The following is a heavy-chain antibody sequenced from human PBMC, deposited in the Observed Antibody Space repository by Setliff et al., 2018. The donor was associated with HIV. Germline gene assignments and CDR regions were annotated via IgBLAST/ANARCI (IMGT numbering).Heavy chain of an antibody. D-gene: IGHD3-16*02. Sequence: SETLSLTCTVSGYSINNGLYWAWIRQPPGKGLEWIGSINHSGDTYYSPTLQSRVTLSVNPSNNQFSLNLTSVTAADTAVYYCARRKSGSSYRFFNYWGLGSLVTVSS. CDR2: INHSGDT. CDR3: ARRKSGSSYRFFNY. V-gene: IGHV4-38-2*02. CDR1: GYSINNGLY. J-gene: IGHJ4*02.